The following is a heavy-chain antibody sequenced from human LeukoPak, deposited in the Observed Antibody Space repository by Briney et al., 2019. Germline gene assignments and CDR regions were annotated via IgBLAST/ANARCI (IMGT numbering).Heavy chain of an antibody. CDR3: ARDDSYPYYYMDV. CDR1: GFTFSSYG. V-gene: IGHV3-30*03. J-gene: IGHJ6*03. Sequence: GGSLRLSCAASGFTFSSYGMHWVRQAPGKGLEWVAVISYDGSNKYYADSVKGRFTISRDNSKNTLYLQMNSLRAEDTAVYYCARDDSYPYYYMDVWGKGTTVTVSS. D-gene: IGHD2-21*02. CDR2: ISYDGSNK.